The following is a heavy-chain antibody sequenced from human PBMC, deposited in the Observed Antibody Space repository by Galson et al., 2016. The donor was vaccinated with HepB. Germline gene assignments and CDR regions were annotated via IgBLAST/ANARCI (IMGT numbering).Heavy chain of an antibody. CDR2: ISYDSDSK. V-gene: IGHV3-30-3*01. CDR3: ARQLRIAGGWDFDS. CDR1: GFVFNDYA. J-gene: IGHJ4*02. D-gene: IGHD1-1*01. Sequence: SLRLSCAASGFVFNDYAMHWVRQAPGKGPEWVAIISYDSDSKFYADSVKGRFNISRENSRNKLCLKLSSLTAEDTAFYYCARQLRIAGGWDFDSWGQGTLVTVSS.